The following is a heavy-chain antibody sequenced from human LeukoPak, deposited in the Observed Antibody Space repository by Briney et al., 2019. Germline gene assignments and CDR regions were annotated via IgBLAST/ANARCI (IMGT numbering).Heavy chain of an antibody. CDR2: INPNSGGT. J-gene: IGHJ4*02. CDR1: GYTFTSYY. CDR3: ARDLAELLWFGEGPFDY. D-gene: IGHD3-10*01. V-gene: IGHV1-2*02. Sequence: GASVKVSCKASGYTFTSYYLHWVRQAPGQGLEWMGWINPNSGGTNYAQKFQGRVTMTRDKSISTAYMELSRLRSDDTAVYYCARDLAELLWFGEGPFDYWGQGTLVTVSS.